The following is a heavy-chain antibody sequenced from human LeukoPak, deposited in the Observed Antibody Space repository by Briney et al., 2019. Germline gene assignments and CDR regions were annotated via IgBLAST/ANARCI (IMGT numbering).Heavy chain of an antibody. J-gene: IGHJ4*02. CDR2: IYTSGST. CDR3: ARTSSGSYYREFDH. V-gene: IGHV4-61*02. Sequence: PSETLSLTCTVSGGSVSSGPYYWSWIRQTAGKELVWIGRIYTSGSTNYNPSLKSRVTLSADTSKNQFSLQLTSVTAADTAVYYCARTSSGSYYREFDHWGQGTLVTVSS. CDR1: GGSVSSGPYY. D-gene: IGHD3-10*01.